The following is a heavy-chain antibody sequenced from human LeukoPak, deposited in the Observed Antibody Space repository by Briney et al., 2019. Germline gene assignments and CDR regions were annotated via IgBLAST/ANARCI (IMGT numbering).Heavy chain of an antibody. CDR1: GFTFSSSW. CDR3: ARAHPRFDY. Sequence: GGSLRLSCAAPGFTFSSSWMHWVRQAPGKGLVWVSRINPDGSITSHADSVKGRFTISRDNAKNTVYLQMNSLRAEDTAVYYCARAHPRFDYWGQGTLVTVSS. V-gene: IGHV3-74*01. J-gene: IGHJ4*02. CDR2: INPDGSIT.